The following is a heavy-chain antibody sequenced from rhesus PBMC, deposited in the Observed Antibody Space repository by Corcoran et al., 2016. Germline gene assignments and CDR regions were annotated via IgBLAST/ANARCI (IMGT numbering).Heavy chain of an antibody. D-gene: IGHD2-21*01. J-gene: IGHJ4*01. V-gene: IGHV1-200*01. CDR1: GYTFTSYY. CDR2: INPSNGNT. CDR3: ARDGFTPGSDFDY. Sequence: QVQLVQSGAEVKKPGTSVKLSCKASGYTFTSYYINWVRQAPGQGLEWMGWINPSNGNTGYAKKFQGRDTMTRETSTNTAYMELNSLRSEDTAVYYCARDGFTPGSDFDYWGQGVLVTVSS.